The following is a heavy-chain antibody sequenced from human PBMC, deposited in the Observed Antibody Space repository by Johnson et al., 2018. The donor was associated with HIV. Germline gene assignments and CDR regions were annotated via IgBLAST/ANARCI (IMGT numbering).Heavy chain of an antibody. CDR2: IWYDGSNK. CDR1: GFSFSSYC. D-gene: IGHD4-17*01. J-gene: IGHJ3*02. Sequence: QVQLVESGGGVVQPGGSLRLSCAASGFSFSSYCMHWVRQAPGKGLEWVAFIWYDGSNKYYADSVKGRFTISRDNSKNTLYLQMNSLRAEDTAVYYCAKETTVTPGAFDIWGQGTMVTVSS. V-gene: IGHV3-30*02. CDR3: AKETTVTPGAFDI.